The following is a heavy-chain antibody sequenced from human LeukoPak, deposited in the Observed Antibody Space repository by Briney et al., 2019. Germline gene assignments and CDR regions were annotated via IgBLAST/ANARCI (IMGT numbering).Heavy chain of an antibody. CDR3: ASSGSYRFDY. CDR2: ITASGTAM. Sequence: GGSLRLSCAASGFTFSSYSMTWVRQAPGKGLEWVSDITASGTAMFYADSVKGRFTISRDNAKNSLYLQMNSLRDEDTAVYYCASSGSYRFDYWGQGTLVTVSS. V-gene: IGHV3-48*02. J-gene: IGHJ4*02. D-gene: IGHD1-26*01. CDR1: GFTFSSYS.